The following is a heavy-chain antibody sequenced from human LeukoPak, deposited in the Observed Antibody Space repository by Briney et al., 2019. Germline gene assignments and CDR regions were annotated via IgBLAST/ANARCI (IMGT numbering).Heavy chain of an antibody. Sequence: ASVKVSCKASGYTFTSYGISWVRQAPGQGLEWMGGIIPIFGTANYAQKFQGRVTTTADESTSTAYMELSSLRSEDTAVYYCARDSGYDYYFDYWGQGTLVTVSS. CDR3: ARDSGYDYYFDY. J-gene: IGHJ4*02. CDR2: IIPIFGTA. V-gene: IGHV1-69*13. CDR1: GYTFTSYG. D-gene: IGHD5-12*01.